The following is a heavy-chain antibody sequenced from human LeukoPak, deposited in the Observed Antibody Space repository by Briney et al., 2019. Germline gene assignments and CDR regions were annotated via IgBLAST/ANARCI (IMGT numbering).Heavy chain of an antibody. D-gene: IGHD2-15*01. CDR1: GFTFSRYS. CDR3: ARLWGYCSGGSCYSTPY. J-gene: IGHJ4*02. CDR2: ISSSGGTI. V-gene: IGHV3-48*02. Sequence: GGSLRLSCAASGFTFSRYSMNWVRHAPGKGLGWVSYISSSGGTIYYADPVTGRFTITRDNAENSLYLQMSSLRDEDTAVYYCARLWGYCSGGSCYSTPYWGQGTLSPSPQ.